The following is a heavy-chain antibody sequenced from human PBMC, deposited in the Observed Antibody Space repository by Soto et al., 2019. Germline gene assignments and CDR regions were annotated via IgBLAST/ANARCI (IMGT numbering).Heavy chain of an antibody. CDR2: INHSGST. Sequence: SETLSLTCAVSGGSISSGGYSWSWIRQPPGKGLEWIGEINHSGSTNYNPSLKSRVTISVDTSKNQFSLKLSSVTAADTAVYYCARAWVGSSSGYWSQGTLVTVS. V-gene: IGHV4-30-2*01. CDR3: ARAWVGSSSGY. D-gene: IGHD6-6*01. J-gene: IGHJ4*02. CDR1: GGSISSGGYS.